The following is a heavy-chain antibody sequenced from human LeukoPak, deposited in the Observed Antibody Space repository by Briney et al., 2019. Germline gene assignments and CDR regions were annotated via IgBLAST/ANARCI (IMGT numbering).Heavy chain of an antibody. D-gene: IGHD3-22*01. J-gene: IGHJ3*02. CDR1: GGSFSGYY. CDR2: INHSGST. V-gene: IGHV4-34*01. CDR3: AREGAPYDSSGYYYVSDAFDI. Sequence: SETLSLTCAVYGGSFSGYYWSWIRQPPGKGLEWIGKINHSGSTNYNPSLKSRVTISVDTSKNQFSLKLSSVTAADTAVYYCAREGAPYDSSGYYYVSDAFDIWGQGTMVTVSS.